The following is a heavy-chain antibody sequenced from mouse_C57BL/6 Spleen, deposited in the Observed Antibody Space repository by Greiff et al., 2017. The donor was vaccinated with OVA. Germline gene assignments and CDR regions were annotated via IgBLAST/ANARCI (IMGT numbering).Heavy chain of an antibody. V-gene: IGHV1-39*01. CDR1: GYSFTDYN. D-gene: IGHD2-5*01. J-gene: IGHJ3*01. CDR2: INPNYGTT. CDR3: ARWGSYYSNHVGVWFAY. Sequence: EVQLQQSGPELVKPGASVKISCKASGYSFTDYNMNWVKQSNGKSLEWIGVINPNYGTTSYNQKFKGKATLTVDQSSSTAYMQLNSLTSEDSAVYYCARWGSYYSNHVGVWFAYWGQGTLVTVSA.